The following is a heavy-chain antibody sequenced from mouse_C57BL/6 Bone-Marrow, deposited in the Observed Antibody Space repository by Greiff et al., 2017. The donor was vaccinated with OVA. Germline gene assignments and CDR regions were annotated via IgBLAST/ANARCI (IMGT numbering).Heavy chain of an antibody. J-gene: IGHJ2*01. V-gene: IGHV3-6*01. D-gene: IGHD1-1*01. CDR2: ISYDGSN. Sequence: EVQRVESGPGLVKPSQSLSLTCSVTGYSITSGYYWNWIRQFPGNKLEWMGYISYDGSNNYNPSLKNRISITRDTSKNQFFLKLNSVTTEDTATYYCARAPITTVVAPFDYWGQGTTLTVSS. CDR3: ARAPITTVVAPFDY. CDR1: GYSITSGYY.